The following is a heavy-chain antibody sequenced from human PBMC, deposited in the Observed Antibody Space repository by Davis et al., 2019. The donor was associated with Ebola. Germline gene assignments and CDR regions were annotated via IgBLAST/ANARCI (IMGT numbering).Heavy chain of an antibody. D-gene: IGHD2-21*01. CDR1: GGSISSGDYY. CDR2: IYYSGST. CDR3: ARGNPPMWWPRGFYY. Sequence: MPSETLSLTCTVSGGSISSGDYYWSWIRQPPGKGLEWIGYIYYSGSTYYNPSLKTRVTIPVDTSKNQFSLKLSSVTAADTAVYYCARGNPPMWWPRGFYYWGQGTLVTVSS. J-gene: IGHJ4*02. V-gene: IGHV4-30-4*01.